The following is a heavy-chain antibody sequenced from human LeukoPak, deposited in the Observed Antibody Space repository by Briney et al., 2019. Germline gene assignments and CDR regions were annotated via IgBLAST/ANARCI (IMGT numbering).Heavy chain of an antibody. CDR1: EFTFSSYS. CDR3: ARSRGNSGSYPLDY. Sequence: GGSLRPSCEASEFTFSSYSMNWVRQAPGKGLEWVSYISSSSSTIYYAESVKGRFTISRDNAKNSLYPQMNSLRVEDTAVYYCARSRGNSGSYPLDYWGQGTLVTVSS. CDR2: ISSSSSTI. D-gene: IGHD1-26*01. J-gene: IGHJ4*02. V-gene: IGHV3-48*01.